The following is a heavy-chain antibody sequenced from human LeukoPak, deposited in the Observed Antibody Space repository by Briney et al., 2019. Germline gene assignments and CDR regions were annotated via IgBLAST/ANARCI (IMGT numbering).Heavy chain of an antibody. Sequence: SETLSLTCTVSGGSISNSYWSWIRQPAGKGLEWIGRMYVNGTTNYNPSLRSRVTLSIDTSTNQFSLRLRSVTAADTAVYYCARENYYDSSGYSEGMDVWGQGTTVTVSS. V-gene: IGHV4-4*07. CDR3: ARENYYDSSGYSEGMDV. D-gene: IGHD3-22*01. J-gene: IGHJ6*02. CDR2: MYVNGTT. CDR1: GGSISNSY.